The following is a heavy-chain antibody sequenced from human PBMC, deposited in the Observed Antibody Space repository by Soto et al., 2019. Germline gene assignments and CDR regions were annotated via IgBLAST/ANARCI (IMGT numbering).Heavy chain of an antibody. J-gene: IGHJ5*02. Sequence: ASVKVSCKVSGYTLTELSMHWVRQAPGKGLEWMGGFDPEDGETIYAQKFQGRVTMTEDTSTDTAYMELSSLRSEDTAVYYCATVGGYCSGGSCYSGSHNWFDPWGQGTLVTVSS. CDR3: ATVGGYCSGGSCYSGSHNWFDP. D-gene: IGHD2-15*01. CDR1: GYTLTELS. V-gene: IGHV1-24*01. CDR2: FDPEDGET.